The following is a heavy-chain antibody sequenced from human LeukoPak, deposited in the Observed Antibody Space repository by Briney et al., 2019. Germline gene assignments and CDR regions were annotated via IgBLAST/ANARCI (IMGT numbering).Heavy chain of an antibody. CDR3: AKAPRFGDHATEYYYYYMHV. CDR2: ISHDGSNK. V-gene: IGHV3-30*04. J-gene: IGHJ6*03. Sequence: GGSLRLSCAASGFTFSSYAMHWVRQAPGKGLGWVAVISHDGSNKYNADSVKGRFTISRDNSKNTLYLQMNSVRVEDTAVYYCAKAPRFGDHATEYYYYYMHVWGKGTTVTVSS. CDR1: GFTFSSYA. D-gene: IGHD3-16*01.